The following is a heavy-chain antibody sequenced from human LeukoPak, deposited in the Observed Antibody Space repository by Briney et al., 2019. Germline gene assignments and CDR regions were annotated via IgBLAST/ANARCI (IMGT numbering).Heavy chain of an antibody. J-gene: IGHJ3*02. CDR1: GGSISGYY. CDR2: IYYSGSI. Sequence: SVTLSLTCTVSGGSISGYYWSWIRQPPGKGLEWIGYIYYSGSINYNSSLKSRVTVSVDTSRNQFSLKLSSMTAADTAVYYCVRNTLGHYDAFDIWGQGTMVTVSA. CDR3: VRNTLGHYDAFDI. D-gene: IGHD1/OR15-1a*01. V-gene: IGHV4-59*01.